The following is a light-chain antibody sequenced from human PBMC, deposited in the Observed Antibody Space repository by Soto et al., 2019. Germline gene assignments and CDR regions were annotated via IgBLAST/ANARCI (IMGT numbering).Light chain of an antibody. CDR2: AAS. Sequence: DIQMTLSPSTLPASVLDIVTITFLASQSISNWLAWYQQKPGTAPKLLIYAASTLQSGVPSRFSGSGSGTDFTLTISTLQPEDFATYYCQQLNSYPWTFGQGTKVDI. J-gene: IGKJ1*01. V-gene: IGKV1-5*01. CDR3: QQLNSYPWT. CDR1: QSISNW.